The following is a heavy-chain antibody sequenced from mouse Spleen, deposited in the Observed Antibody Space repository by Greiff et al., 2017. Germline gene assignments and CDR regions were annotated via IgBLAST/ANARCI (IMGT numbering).Heavy chain of an antibody. D-gene: IGHD1-1*01. CDR3: ARDYGSRAMDY. CDR1: GFTFSSFG. J-gene: IGHJ4*01. V-gene: IGHV5-17*02. Sequence: DVQLQESGGGLVQPGGSRKLSCAASGFTFSSFGMHWVRQAPEKGLEWVAYISSGSSTIYYADTVKGRFTISRDNPKNTLFLQMTSLRSEDTAMYYCARDYGSRAMDYWGQGTSVTVSS. CDR2: ISSGSSTI.